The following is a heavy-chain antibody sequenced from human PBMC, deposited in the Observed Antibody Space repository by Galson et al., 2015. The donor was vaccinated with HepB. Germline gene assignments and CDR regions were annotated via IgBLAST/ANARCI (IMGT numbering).Heavy chain of an antibody. CDR2: FNPYNRET. J-gene: IGHJ5*02. V-gene: IGHV1-18*01. D-gene: IGHD2-15*01. Sequence: SVKVSCKASGYTFSSYSITWVRQAPGQGPEWVGWFNPYNRETNFARKFQGRVTMTTDTFTSTAYMELRSLRPDDTAVYYCARGALVAVVGGTQNNRFDPWGQGTLVTVSS. CDR3: ARGALVAVVGGTQNNRFDP. CDR1: GYTFSSYS.